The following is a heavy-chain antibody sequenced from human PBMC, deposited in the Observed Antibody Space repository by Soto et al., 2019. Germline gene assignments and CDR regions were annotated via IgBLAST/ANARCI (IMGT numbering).Heavy chain of an antibody. CDR1: GFTFSSYA. Sequence: PGGSLRLSCAASGFTFSSYAMSWVRQAPGEGLEWVSAISGSGGSTYYADSVKGRFTISRDNSKNTLYLQMNSLRAEDTAVYYCAKSGGYSRRDTYYGMDVWGQGTTVTVSS. CDR3: AKSGGYSRRDTYYGMDV. J-gene: IGHJ6*02. CDR2: ISGSGGST. D-gene: IGHD3-10*01. V-gene: IGHV3-23*01.